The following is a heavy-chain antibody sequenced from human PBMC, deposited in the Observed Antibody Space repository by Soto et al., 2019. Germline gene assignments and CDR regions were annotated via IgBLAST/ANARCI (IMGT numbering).Heavy chain of an antibody. J-gene: IGHJ4*02. CDR3: ARTARDCSGGSCLRVWNFDS. V-gene: IGHV4-31*03. CDR1: GGSISSGGYY. D-gene: IGHD2-15*01. CDR2: IYYSGST. Sequence: PSETLSLTCTVSGGSISSGGYYWSWIRQHPGKGLEWIGYIYYSGSTYYNPSLKSRVTISVDTSKNQFSLKLSSVTAADTAVYYCARTARDCSGGSCLRVWNFDSWGQGTLVTVPS.